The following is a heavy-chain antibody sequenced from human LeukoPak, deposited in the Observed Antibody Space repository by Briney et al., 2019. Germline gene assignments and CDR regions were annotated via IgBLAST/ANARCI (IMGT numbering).Heavy chain of an antibody. Sequence: GGSLRLSCAASGFAFSSYAMSWVRQAPGKGLEWVSAISGSGSRTYYADSVKGRFTISRDNSKNTLYLQMNSLRAEDTAVYYCAKGSDILPLDYWGQGTLVTVSS. D-gene: IGHD3-9*01. J-gene: IGHJ4*02. CDR1: GFAFSSYA. CDR3: AKGSDILPLDY. V-gene: IGHV3-23*01. CDR2: ISGSGSRT.